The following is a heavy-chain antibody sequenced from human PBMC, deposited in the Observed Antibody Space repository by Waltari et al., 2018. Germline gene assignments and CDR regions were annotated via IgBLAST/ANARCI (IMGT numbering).Heavy chain of an antibody. CDR3: ARGARDGYNHRPIDY. J-gene: IGHJ4*02. D-gene: IGHD5-12*01. Sequence: QVQLQQWGAGLLKPSETLSLTCAVYGGSFSGSSWSWIRQPPGKVLEWMGGIIPIFGTANYAQKFKGRVTITADESTSTAYMELSSLRSEDTAVYYCARGARDGYNHRPIDYWGQGTLVTVSS. CDR2: IIPIFGTA. CDR1: GGSFSGSS. V-gene: IGHV1-69*19.